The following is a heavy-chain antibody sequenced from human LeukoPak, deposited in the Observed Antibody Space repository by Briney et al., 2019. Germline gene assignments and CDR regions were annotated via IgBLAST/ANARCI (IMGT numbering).Heavy chain of an antibody. V-gene: IGHV3-74*01. CDR1: GFTFSTYW. D-gene: IGHD3-22*01. CDR3: ARGVYYYDGSGNYYFDY. J-gene: IGHJ4*02. CDR2: IKSDGSST. Sequence: GGSLRLSCAASGFTFSTYWMHRVRQGPGKGLVWVSRIKSDGSSTTYADSVKGRFTISRDNAENTLFLQVNSLSAEDAAVYYCARGVYYYDGSGNYYFDYWGQGTLVTVSS.